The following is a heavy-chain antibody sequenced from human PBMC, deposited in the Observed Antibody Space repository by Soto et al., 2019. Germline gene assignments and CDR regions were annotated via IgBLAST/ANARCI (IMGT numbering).Heavy chain of an antibody. CDR3: ARDRDGGWCHMDV. CDR2: IWSDGKKE. Sequence: QVQLVESGGGVVQPGRSLRLSCVGSGFPFWHYGMHWVRQAPGKGLEWVAVIWSDGKKESYADFVKGRFAFSRDNLKDTLYLPMTGLSAEDTDVYYGARDRDGGWCHMDVWGRVTTVPVSS. D-gene: IGHD6-19*01. V-gene: IGHV3-33*01. J-gene: IGHJ6*02. CDR1: GFPFWHYG.